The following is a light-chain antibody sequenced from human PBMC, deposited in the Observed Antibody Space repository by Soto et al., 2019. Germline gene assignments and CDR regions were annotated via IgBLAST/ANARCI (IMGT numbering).Light chain of an antibody. V-gene: IGLV2-14*03. CDR2: GVS. Sequence: QSALTQPASVSGSPGQSITISCTGTSSDVGGYNYVSWYQHHPGKAPELMIYGVSNRPSGVSNRFSGSKSSNTASLTISGLQAEDEADYYCSSYTGSSTLLFGGGTKLTVL. J-gene: IGLJ2*01. CDR3: SSYTGSSTLL. CDR1: SSDVGGYNY.